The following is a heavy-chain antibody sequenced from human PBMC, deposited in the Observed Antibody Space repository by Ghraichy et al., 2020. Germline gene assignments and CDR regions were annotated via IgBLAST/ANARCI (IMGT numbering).Heavy chain of an antibody. J-gene: IGHJ4*02. D-gene: IGHD4-17*01. V-gene: IGHV3-74*01. CDR3: ARLGASTVTL. Sequence: GGSPRLSCAASGFTFSSYWMHWVRQAPGKGLVWVSRVNSDGSSTSYADSVKGRFTISRDNAKNTLYLQMNSLRAEDTAVFYCARLGASTVTLWGQGTLVTVSS. CDR2: VNSDGSST. CDR1: GFTFSSYW.